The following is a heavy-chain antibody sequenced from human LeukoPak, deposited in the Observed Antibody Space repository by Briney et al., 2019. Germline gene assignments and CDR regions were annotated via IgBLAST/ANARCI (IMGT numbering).Heavy chain of an antibody. J-gene: IGHJ4*02. CDR3: AKEHDYSNAAPEWGFDS. D-gene: IGHD3-3*01. Sequence: GGSLILSCAASGFTFSIYAMSWVRQAPGKGLEWVSGISGSSSHTMDADSVRGRFTISRDNTRNTLYLHMNSRRAEDTARYYCAKEHDYSNAAPEWGFDSWGQGTLVTVSS. V-gene: IGHV3-23*01. CDR1: GFTFSIYA. CDR2: ISGSSSHT.